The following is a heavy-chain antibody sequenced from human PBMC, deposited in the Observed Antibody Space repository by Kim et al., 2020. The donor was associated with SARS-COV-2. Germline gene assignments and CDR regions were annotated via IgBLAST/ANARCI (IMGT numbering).Heavy chain of an antibody. D-gene: IGHD3-9*01. CDR3: ARDREALDYDILTGYYNYYGMDV. J-gene: IGHJ6*02. CDR2: ISSSGSTI. V-gene: IGHV3-11*01. CDR1: GFTFSDYY. Sequence: GGSLRLSCAASGFTFSDYYMSWIRQAPGKGLEWVSYISSSGSTIYYADSVKGRFTISRDNAKNSLYLQMNSLRAEDTAVYYCARDREALDYDILTGYYNYYGMDVWGQGTTVTVSS.